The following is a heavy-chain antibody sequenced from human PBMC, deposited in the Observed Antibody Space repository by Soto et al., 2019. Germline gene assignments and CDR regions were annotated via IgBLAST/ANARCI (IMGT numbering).Heavy chain of an antibody. D-gene: IGHD4-17*01. CDR2: ISSSSSTI. Sequence: EVQLVESGGGLVQPGGSPRLSCAASGFTFSSYSMNWVRQAPGKGLEWVSYISSSSSTIYYADSVKGRFTISRDNAKNSLDLQINSLRAEDTAVYYCARGGDYGGGLDWGQGTLVTVSS. J-gene: IGHJ4*02. V-gene: IGHV3-48*01. CDR1: GFTFSSYS. CDR3: ARGGDYGGGLD.